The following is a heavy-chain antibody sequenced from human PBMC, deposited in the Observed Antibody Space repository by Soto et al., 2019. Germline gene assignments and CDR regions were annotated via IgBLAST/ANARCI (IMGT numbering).Heavy chain of an antibody. D-gene: IGHD6-13*01. CDR1: GFTFSRHA. CDR2: LSDSGGSI. CDR3: AKVSSSWYAGFFDL. V-gene: IGHV3-23*01. Sequence: EVQLLESGGGLVQPGGSLRLSCTASGFTFSRHAMTWVRQAPGKGLEWVSGLSDSGGSIYYADSVKGRFTISRDNSVKTLYLQMNTLRAEDTAIYYCAKVSSSWYAGFFDLWGQGTLVTVSS. J-gene: IGHJ4*02.